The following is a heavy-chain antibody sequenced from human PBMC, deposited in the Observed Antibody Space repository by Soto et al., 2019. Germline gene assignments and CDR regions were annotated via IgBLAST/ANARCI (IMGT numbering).Heavy chain of an antibody. CDR2: IIPILGIA. Sequence: QVQLVQSGAEVKKPGSSVKVSCKASGGTFSSYTISWVRQAAGQGLEWMGRIIPILGIANYAQKFQGRVTITADKSTSTAYMELSSLRSEDTAVYYCARVVAAAGIGWFDPWGQGTLVTVSS. V-gene: IGHV1-69*02. CDR3: ARVVAAAGIGWFDP. CDR1: GGTFSSYT. J-gene: IGHJ5*02. D-gene: IGHD6-13*01.